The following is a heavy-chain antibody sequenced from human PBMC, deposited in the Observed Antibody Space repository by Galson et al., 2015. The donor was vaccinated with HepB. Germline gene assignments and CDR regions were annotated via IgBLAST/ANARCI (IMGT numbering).Heavy chain of an antibody. V-gene: IGHV3-23*01. CDR1: GFTFSSYA. D-gene: IGHD1-26*01. Sequence: SLRLSCAASGFTFSSYAMSWVRQAPGKGLEWVSAISGSGGSTYYADSVKGRFTISRDNSKNTLYLQMNSLRAEDTAVYYCAKDTVPGGSYYDPPSWFDPWGQETLVTVSS. J-gene: IGHJ5*02. CDR2: ISGSGGST. CDR3: AKDTVPGGSYYDPPSWFDP.